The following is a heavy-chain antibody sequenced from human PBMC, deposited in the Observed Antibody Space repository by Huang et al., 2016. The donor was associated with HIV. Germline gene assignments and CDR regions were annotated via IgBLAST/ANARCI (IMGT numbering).Heavy chain of an antibody. CDR2: INPGKGQI. V-gene: IGHV1-3*01. CDR1: GYGFTSYA. Sequence: QGQLVQSGAEMKKPGASVKLSCTASGYGFTSYAIHWLRRAPGQSLQWMGWINPGKGQIPFSQQFQGRVTISRDTSINTVFLELSHLRPGDTAVYYCARAARGDGYQGAFDVWGQGTVVTASS. CDR3: ARAARGDGYQGAFDV. D-gene: IGHD2-2*03. J-gene: IGHJ3*01.